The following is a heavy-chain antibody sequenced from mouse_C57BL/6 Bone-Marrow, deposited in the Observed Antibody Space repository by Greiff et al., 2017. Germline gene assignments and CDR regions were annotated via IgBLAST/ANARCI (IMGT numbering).Heavy chain of an antibody. CDR1: GFTFSDYG. V-gene: IGHV5-17*01. CDR2: ISSGSSTI. Sequence: EVQLVESGGGLVKPGGSLKLSCAASGFTFSDYGMHWVRQAPEKGLEWVAYISSGSSTIYYADTVKGRFTISRDNAKNTLFLQMTRLRSEDTAMYYCARRKDYCAMDYWGQGTSVTVSS. CDR3: ARRKDYCAMDY. J-gene: IGHJ4*01.